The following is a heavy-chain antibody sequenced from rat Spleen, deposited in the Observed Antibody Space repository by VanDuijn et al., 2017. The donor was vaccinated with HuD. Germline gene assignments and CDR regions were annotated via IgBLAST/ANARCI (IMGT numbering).Heavy chain of an antibody. Sequence: EVQVKESGPGLVQPSQTLSLTCTVSGISFTDYSVHWVRQPPGKGLEWMGVMWTGGSTAYNSALKSRLTISRDTSKSQVFLKMNSLQTDDTAIYFCTSARDWGQGVMVTVSS. D-gene: IGHD1-4*01. CDR3: TSARD. J-gene: IGHJ2*01. V-gene: IGHV2S63*01. CDR2: MWTGGST. CDR1: GISFTDYS.